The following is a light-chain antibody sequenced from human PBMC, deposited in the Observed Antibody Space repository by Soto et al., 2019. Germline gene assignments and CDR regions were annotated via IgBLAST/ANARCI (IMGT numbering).Light chain of an antibody. V-gene: IGLV1-40*01. CDR2: GNS. Sequence: QSVLTQPPSVSGAPGQRVTISCTGSSSNIGAGYDVHWYQQLPGTAPKLLIYGNSNRPSGVPDRFSGSKSGTSASLAITGLQAEDEADYDCQSYDSSLSGPVFGGGTQLTVL. CDR1: SSNIGAGYD. J-gene: IGLJ7*01. CDR3: QSYDSSLSGPV.